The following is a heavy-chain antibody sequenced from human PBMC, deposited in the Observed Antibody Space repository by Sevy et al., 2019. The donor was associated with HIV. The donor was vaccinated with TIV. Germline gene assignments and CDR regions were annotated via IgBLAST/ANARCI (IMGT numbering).Heavy chain of an antibody. J-gene: IGHJ4*02. Sequence: GGYLRLSCAASGFTFHTYWMQWVRQAPGKGLEWVANIRQDGNEIYYADSVKGRFTISRDNAMQSLYLVMNNLRVEDSGIYYYARRYFDVWGQGTLVTVSS. CDR1: GFTFHTYW. V-gene: IGHV3-7*01. CDR3: ARRYFDV. D-gene: IGHD3-16*02. CDR2: IRQDGNEI.